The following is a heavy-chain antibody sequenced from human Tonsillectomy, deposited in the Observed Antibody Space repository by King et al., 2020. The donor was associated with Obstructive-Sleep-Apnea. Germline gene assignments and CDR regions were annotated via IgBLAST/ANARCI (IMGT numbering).Heavy chain of an antibody. D-gene: IGHD6-13*01. Sequence: VQLVESGGTLAQPGGSLRLSCAASGFTLSNFAMSWVRQAPGKRRELFSGVSGSSEMTYYADSVKGRFTISSDNSKNVLSLEMNSLRVEDTAIYYSSKGDRGGSPQFIATDAFDIRGQTTVVTVSS. CDR1: GFTLSNFA. J-gene: IGHJ3*02. V-gene: IGHV3-23*04. CDR3: SKGDRGGSPQFIATDAFDI. CDR2: VSGSSEMT.